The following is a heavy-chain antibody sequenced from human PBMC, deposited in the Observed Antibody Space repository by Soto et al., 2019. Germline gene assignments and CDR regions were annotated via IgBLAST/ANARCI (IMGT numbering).Heavy chain of an antibody. J-gene: IGHJ6*02. CDR3: ARDDYYDSSGYYVRSVSMDF. Sequence: GASVKVSCKASGYTFTSYGISWVRQAPGQGLEWMGWISAYNGNTNYAQKLQGRVTMTTDTSTSTAYMELRSLRSDDTAVYYCARDDYYDSSGYYVRSVSMDFWGQGTTVTLSS. V-gene: IGHV1-18*01. CDR1: GYTFTSYG. CDR2: ISAYNGNT. D-gene: IGHD3-22*01.